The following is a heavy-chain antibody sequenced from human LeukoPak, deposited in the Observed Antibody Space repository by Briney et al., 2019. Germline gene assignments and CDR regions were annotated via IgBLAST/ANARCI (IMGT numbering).Heavy chain of an antibody. V-gene: IGHV4-30-4*08. CDR1: GGSISSGDYY. D-gene: IGHD1-7*01. Sequence: SQTLSLTCTVSGGSISSGDYYWSWIRQPPGKGLEWIGYIYYSGSTYYNPSLKSRVTISVDTSKNQFSLKLSSVTAADTAVYYCARARELQYYFDYWGQGTLVTVCS. CDR3: ARARELQYYFDY. J-gene: IGHJ4*02. CDR2: IYYSGST.